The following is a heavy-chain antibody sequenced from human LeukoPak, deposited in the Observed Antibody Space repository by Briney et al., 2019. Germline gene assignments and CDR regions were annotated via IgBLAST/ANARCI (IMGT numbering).Heavy chain of an antibody. CDR3: ARTDCSSTSCYIDY. D-gene: IGHD2-2*02. V-gene: IGHV3-30*02. CDR2: IRYDGSNK. J-gene: IGHJ4*02. CDR1: GFTFSSYG. Sequence: GGSLRLSCAASGFTFSSYGMHWVRQAPGKGLEWVAFIRYDGSNKYYADSVKGRFTISRDNSKNTLYLQMNSLRAEDTAVYYCARTDCSSTSCYIDYWGQGTLVTVSS.